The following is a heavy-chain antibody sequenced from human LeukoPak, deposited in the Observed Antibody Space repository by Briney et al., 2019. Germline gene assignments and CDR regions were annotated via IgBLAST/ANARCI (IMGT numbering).Heavy chain of an antibody. CDR1: GGSISSYY. Sequence: PSETLSLTCTVSGGSISSYYWSWTRQPPGKGLEWIGYIYYSGSTNYNPSLKSRVTISVDTSKNQFSLKLSSVTAADTAVYYCARPGGGDCYPGEECLSKFDPWGQGTLVTVSS. J-gene: IGHJ5*02. CDR3: ARPGGGDCYPGEECLSKFDP. D-gene: IGHD2-21*02. CDR2: IYYSGST. V-gene: IGHV4-59*08.